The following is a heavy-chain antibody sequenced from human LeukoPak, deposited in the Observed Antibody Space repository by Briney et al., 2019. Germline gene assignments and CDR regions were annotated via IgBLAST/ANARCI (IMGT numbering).Heavy chain of an antibody. CDR1: GGSISSGSYS. J-gene: IGHJ4*02. Sequence: SETLSLTCTVSGGSISSGSYSWGWIRQPPGKGLEWIGSISYSGSTYYNPSLKSRVTISVDTSKNQFSLKLSSVTAADTAVYYCASLTGGWTLGYWGQGTLVTVSS. CDR3: ASLTGGWTLGY. CDR2: ISYSGST. D-gene: IGHD3-16*01. V-gene: IGHV4-39*01.